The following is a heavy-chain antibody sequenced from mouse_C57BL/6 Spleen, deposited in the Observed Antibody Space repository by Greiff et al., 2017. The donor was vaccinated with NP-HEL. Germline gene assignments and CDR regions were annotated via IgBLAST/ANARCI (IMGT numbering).Heavy chain of an antibody. CDR1: GFTFSDYY. D-gene: IGHD2-3*01. CDR3: ARYDNAMDY. J-gene: IGHJ4*01. V-gene: IGHV5-16*01. CDR2: INYDGSST. Sequence: EVQLLESEGGLVQPGSSMKLSCTASGFTFSDYYMAWVRQVPEKGLEWVANINYDGSSTYYLDSLKSRFIISRDNAKNILYLQMSSLKSEDTATYYCARYDNAMDYWGQGTSVTVSS.